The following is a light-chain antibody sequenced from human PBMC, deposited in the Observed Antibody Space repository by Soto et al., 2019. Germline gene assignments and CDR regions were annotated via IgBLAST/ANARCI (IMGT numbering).Light chain of an antibody. Sequence: DIQMTQSPSSVSASVGHRVNITCRASQGISSWLAWYQKKPGKAPKLLIYKASTLKSGVPSRFSGSGSGTEFTLTISSLETDDFATYDCQQYNTYTWTFGLGTKFDI. J-gene: IGKJ1*01. CDR1: QGISSW. CDR3: QQYNTYTWT. CDR2: KAS. V-gene: IGKV1-5*03.